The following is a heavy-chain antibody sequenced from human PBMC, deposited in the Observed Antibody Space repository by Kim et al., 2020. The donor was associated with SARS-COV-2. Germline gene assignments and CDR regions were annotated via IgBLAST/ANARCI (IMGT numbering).Heavy chain of an antibody. D-gene: IGHD6-19*01. Sequence: GGSLRLSCAASGFTFSDYYMSWIRQAPGKGLEWVSYISSSSSYTNYADSVKGRFTISRDNAKNSLYLQMNSLRAEDTAVYYCARAGSSGWYIPDDYWGQGTLVTVSS. CDR1: GFTFSDYY. CDR2: ISSSSSYT. CDR3: ARAGSSGWYIPDDY. V-gene: IGHV3-11*06. J-gene: IGHJ4*02.